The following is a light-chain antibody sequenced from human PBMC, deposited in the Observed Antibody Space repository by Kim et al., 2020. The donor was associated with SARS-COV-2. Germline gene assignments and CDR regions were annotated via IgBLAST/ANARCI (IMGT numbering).Light chain of an antibody. J-gene: IGKJ5*01. CDR3: QQLNIYPIT. CDR2: AAS. V-gene: IGKV1-9*01. CDR1: QGITNY. Sequence: DIQLTQSPSFLSVSVGDRVTITCRASQGITNYLAWYQQKPGKAPKLLIYAASTLQSGVPSRFSGSGYGTEFTLTISSLQPEDFATYYCQQLNIYPITFGQGTRLEIK.